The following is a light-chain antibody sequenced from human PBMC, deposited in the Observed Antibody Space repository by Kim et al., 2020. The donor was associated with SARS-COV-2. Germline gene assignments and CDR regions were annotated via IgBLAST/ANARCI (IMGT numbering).Light chain of an antibody. J-gene: IGLJ3*02. Sequence: QSITISCTGTSSDIGAYNYVSWDQQYPGKAPKLMIDDVSNRPSGVSNRFSGSKSGNTASLTISGLQAEDEADYYCSSYTSSSTLGVFGGGTQLTVL. CDR3: SSYTSSSTLGV. CDR2: DVS. CDR1: SSDIGAYNY. V-gene: IGLV2-14*03.